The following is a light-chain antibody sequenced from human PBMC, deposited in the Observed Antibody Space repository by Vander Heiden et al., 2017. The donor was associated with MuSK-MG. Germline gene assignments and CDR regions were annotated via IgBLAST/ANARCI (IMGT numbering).Light chain of an antibody. Sequence: IQLTPSPSSLSASVGDRVTITCRASQGISSYLAWYQQKPGKAPKLLIYAASTLQSGVPSRFSGSGSGTDFTLTISSLQPEDFATYYCQQLNSYLFTFGPGTKVDIK. V-gene: IGKV1-9*01. CDR1: QGISSY. J-gene: IGKJ3*01. CDR2: AAS. CDR3: QQLNSYLFT.